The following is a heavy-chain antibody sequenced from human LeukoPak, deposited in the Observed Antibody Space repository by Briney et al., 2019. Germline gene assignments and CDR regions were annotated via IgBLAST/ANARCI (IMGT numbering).Heavy chain of an antibody. CDR3: ASSAVVGATSTDY. CDR2: IYHSGST. Sequence: PSETLSLTCTVSGGSISSYYWSWIRQPPGKGLEWIGEIYHSGSTNYNPSLKSRVTISVDKSKNQFSLKLSSVTAADTAVYYCASSAVVGATSTDYWGQGTLVTVSS. J-gene: IGHJ4*02. D-gene: IGHD1-26*01. CDR1: GGSISSYY. V-gene: IGHV4-59*12.